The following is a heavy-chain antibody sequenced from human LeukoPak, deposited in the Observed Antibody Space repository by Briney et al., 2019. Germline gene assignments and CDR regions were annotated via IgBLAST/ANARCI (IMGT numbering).Heavy chain of an antibody. D-gene: IGHD2-21*01. Sequence: GASVKVSCKASGYTFTKHAMHWVRRAPGQRFEWMGWTETGNDDTTYSQEFQDRVTITRDTSASTVYMELSSLRSEDTAMYYCARGFQGTFDIWGQGTMGTVSS. CDR2: TETGNDDT. CDR1: GYTFTKHA. CDR3: ARGFQGTFDI. J-gene: IGHJ3*02. V-gene: IGHV1-3*02.